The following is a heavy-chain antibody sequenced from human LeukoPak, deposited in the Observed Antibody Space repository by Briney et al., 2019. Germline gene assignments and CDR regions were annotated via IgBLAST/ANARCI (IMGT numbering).Heavy chain of an antibody. CDR3: ARATGPTDY. V-gene: IGHV1-8*01. D-gene: IGHD4-17*01. J-gene: IGHJ4*02. CDR2: MNPNSGNT. CDR1: GYTFTRYD. Sequence: WASVKVSCKASGYTFTRYDINGGGQATGQGVEWMGWMNPNSGNTGYEQKLQGRGTITSHPSLSTAYMELRSLRSEDTAVYYCARATGPTDYWGQGTLVTVSS.